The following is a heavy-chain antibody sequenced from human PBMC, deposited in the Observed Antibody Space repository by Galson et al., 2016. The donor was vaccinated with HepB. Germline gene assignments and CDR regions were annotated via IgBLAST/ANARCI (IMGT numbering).Heavy chain of an antibody. D-gene: IGHD6-13*01. J-gene: IGHJ4*02. V-gene: IGHV3-23*01. Sequence: SLRLSCAASGFSFSIFAMSWVRQAPGKGLEWVSTMSGSGDDTYYADSLQGRFTISRDNSKNTLYLQINTLRAEDTAVYYCALGGLSSSGAYYWGQGTLVTVSS. CDR2: MSGSGDDT. CDR1: GFSFSIFA. CDR3: ALGGLSSSGAYY.